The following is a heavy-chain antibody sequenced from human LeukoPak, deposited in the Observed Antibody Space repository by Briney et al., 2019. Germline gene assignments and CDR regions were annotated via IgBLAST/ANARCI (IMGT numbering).Heavy chain of an antibody. V-gene: IGHV4-34*01. CDR1: GGSFSGYY. CDR3: ARRYYYDSSGYYFGLRPFDY. J-gene: IGHJ4*02. Sequence: SETLSLTCAVYGGSFSGYYWSWIRQPPGKGLEWIGEINHSGSTNYNPSHKSRVTISVDTSKNQFSLKLSSVTAADTAVYYCARRYYYDSSGYYFGLRPFDYWGQGTLVTVSS. D-gene: IGHD3-22*01. CDR2: INHSGST.